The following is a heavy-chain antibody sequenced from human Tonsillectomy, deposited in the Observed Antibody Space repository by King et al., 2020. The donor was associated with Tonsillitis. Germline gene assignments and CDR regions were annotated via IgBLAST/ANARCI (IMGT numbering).Heavy chain of an antibody. J-gene: IGHJ6*02. CDR1: GFTLSSYS. D-gene: IGHD6-6*01. CDR2: ISSSGSYI. Sequence: VQLVESGGGLVKPGGSLRLSCAASGFTLSSYSMNWVRQAPGKGLEWVSSISSSGSYIYYSDSVKGRFTISSDNAKNSLYLQMNSLRAEDTAVYYCARDYVDSYSSGTLGMDVWGQGTTVTVSS. CDR3: ARDYVDSYSSGTLGMDV. V-gene: IGHV3-21*01.